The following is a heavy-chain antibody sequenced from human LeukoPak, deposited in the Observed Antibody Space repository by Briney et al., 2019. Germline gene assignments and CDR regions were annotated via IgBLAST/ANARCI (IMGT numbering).Heavy chain of an antibody. Sequence: PGGSLSPSCAASGFTFSNYWMSWVRQAPGKGLEWVANIKEDGSEKYYVDSVKGRFIISRDNAGNSLYLQMNSLRAEDTAVYYCASGRRLGYWGQGTLVTVSS. CDR3: ASGRRLGY. D-gene: IGHD6-19*01. J-gene: IGHJ4*02. CDR1: GFTFSNYW. V-gene: IGHV3-7*01. CDR2: IKEDGSEK.